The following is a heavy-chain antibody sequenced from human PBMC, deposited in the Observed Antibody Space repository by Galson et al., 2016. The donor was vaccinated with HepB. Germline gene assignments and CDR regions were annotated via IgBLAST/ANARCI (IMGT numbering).Heavy chain of an antibody. CDR3: AREADFYDSTGYFPPFAY. Sequence: SLRLSCAGSGFTFSRYNMNWVRQAPGKGLEWLADISIRGSTVYYADSVKGRFTISRDNDKNSVYLQMDSLRDEDTAVYYCAREADFYDSTGYFPPFAYWGQGILVTVSS. J-gene: IGHJ4*02. CDR2: ISIRGSTV. CDR1: GFTFSRYN. V-gene: IGHV3-48*03. D-gene: IGHD3-22*01.